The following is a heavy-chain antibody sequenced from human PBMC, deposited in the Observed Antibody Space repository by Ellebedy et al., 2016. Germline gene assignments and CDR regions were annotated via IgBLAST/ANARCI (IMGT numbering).Heavy chain of an antibody. CDR3: AREQAVDTGMVTGFYYYHYGMDV. CDR1: GFTSSAFSDYP. CDR2: ISYDGTNK. D-gene: IGHD5-18*01. V-gene: IGHV3-30-3*01. J-gene: IGHJ6*01. Sequence: GGSLRLXXEGSGFTSSAFSDYPMHWVRQAPGKGLEWVAVISYDGTNKYYGDSVKGRFTISRDNSKNTLFLQMNSLRPEDTAVYYCAREQAVDTGMVTGFYYYHYGMDVWGQGTTVTVSS.